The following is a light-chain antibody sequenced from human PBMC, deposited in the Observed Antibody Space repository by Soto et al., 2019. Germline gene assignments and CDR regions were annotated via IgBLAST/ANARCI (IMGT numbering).Light chain of an antibody. J-gene: IGKJ2*01. CDR2: AAS. CDR1: QGINSY. V-gene: IGKV1-9*01. CDR3: QQLSSYPYT. Sequence: DIQLTQSPSFLSASVGDRVTITCRASQGINSYLVWYHQKPGKAPKLLIYAASTLRNGVPSRFSGSVSGTEFTLTISSLQPEDFATYYCQQLSSYPYTFGQGTNLEI.